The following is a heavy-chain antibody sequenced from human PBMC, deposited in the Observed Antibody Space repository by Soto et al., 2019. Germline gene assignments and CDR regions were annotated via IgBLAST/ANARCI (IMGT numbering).Heavy chain of an antibody. CDR2: IFPSDSDT. D-gene: IGHD3-22*01. CDR1: GYKFTSYW. CDR3: ARKDKSGYFNWFDP. V-gene: IGHV5-51*01. Sequence: DSLTISCRSSGYKFTSYWIALVRQMPGKGLEWMGIIFPSDSDTRYSPSFQGQVTISADRSTSTVFLQWASLKASDTAVYFCARKDKSGYFNWFDPWGQGTLVTAPQ. J-gene: IGHJ5*02.